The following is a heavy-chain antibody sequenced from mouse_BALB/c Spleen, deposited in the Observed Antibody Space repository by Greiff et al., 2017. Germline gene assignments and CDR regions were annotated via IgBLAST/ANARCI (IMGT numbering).Heavy chain of an antibody. CDR1: GFTFSSYG. CDR2: ISSGGSYT. D-gene: IGHD1-1*01. CDR3: ARQGDFSAYGSSPFAY. J-gene: IGHJ3*01. V-gene: IGHV5-6*01. Sequence: EVKLVESGGDLVKPGGSLKLSCAASGFTFSSYGMSWVRQTPDKRLEWVATISSGGSYTYYPDSVKGRFTISRDNAKNTLYLQMSSLKSEDTAMYYCARQGDFSAYGSSPFAYWGQGTLVTVSA.